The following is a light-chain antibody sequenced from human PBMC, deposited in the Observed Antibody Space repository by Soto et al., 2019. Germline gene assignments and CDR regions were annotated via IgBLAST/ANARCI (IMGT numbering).Light chain of an antibody. Sequence: EIVLTQSPGTLSLSPGERATFSCRASQSVSSSYIAWYQQKPGQAPRLLIHGASTRAPGFPARFSGSGSGTDFTLTISSLQSEDFAVYYCQQYNNWPWTFGQGTKVDIK. CDR1: QSVSSSY. J-gene: IGKJ1*01. CDR2: GAS. CDR3: QQYNNWPWT. V-gene: IGKV3-15*01.